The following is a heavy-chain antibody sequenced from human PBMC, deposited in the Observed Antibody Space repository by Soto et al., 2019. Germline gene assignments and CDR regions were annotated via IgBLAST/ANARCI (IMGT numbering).Heavy chain of an antibody. V-gene: IGHV3-7*01. CDR3: ARDPYFGAFDI. CDR1: GFTFSSYA. D-gene: IGHD3-9*01. J-gene: IGHJ3*02. CDR2: IKESGRKT. Sequence: GGSLRLSCAASGFTFSSYAMSWVRQAPGKGLEWVAKIKESGRKTDYVDSVKGRFTISRDNAENSLFLQMNSLRVEDTAVYYCARDPYFGAFDIWGLGTMVTVS.